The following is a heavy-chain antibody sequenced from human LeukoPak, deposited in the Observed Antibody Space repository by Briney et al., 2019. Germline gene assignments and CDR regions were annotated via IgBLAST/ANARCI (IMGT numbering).Heavy chain of an antibody. CDR3: ARGGSVLRFLEWLSPLVWFDP. Sequence: SETLSLTCAVYGGPFSCYYWSLIRQPPGKGPEWIGEINHSENTNYNPSLKSRVTISVDTSKNQFSLKLSSVTAADTAVYYCARGGSVLRFLEWLSPLVWFDPWGQGTLVTVSS. V-gene: IGHV4-34*01. CDR1: GGPFSCYY. D-gene: IGHD3-3*01. CDR2: INHSENT. J-gene: IGHJ5*02.